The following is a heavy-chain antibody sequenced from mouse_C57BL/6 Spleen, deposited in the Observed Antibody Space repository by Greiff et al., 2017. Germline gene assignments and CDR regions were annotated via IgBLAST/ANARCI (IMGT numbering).Heavy chain of an antibody. V-gene: IGHV1-80*01. CDR2: IYPGDGDT. J-gene: IGHJ3*01. Sequence: VHLVESGAELVKPGASVKISCKASGYAFSSYWMNWVKQRPGKGLEWIGQIYPGDGDTNYNGKFKGKATLTADKSSSTAYMQLSSLTSEDSAVYFCAREGFYYYGSSSAWFAYWGQGTLVTVSA. CDR1: GYAFSSYW. D-gene: IGHD1-1*01. CDR3: AREGFYYYGSSSAWFAY.